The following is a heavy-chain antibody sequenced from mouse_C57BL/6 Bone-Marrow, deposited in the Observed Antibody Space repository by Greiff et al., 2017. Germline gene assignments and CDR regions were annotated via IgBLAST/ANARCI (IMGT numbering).Heavy chain of an antibody. V-gene: IGHV2-5*01. CDR2: LWRGGST. CDR3: AKSYGSSYSFAY. D-gene: IGHD1-1*01. Sequence: QVQLKQSGPGLVQPSQSLSITCTVSGFSLTSYGVHWVRQAPGQGLEWLGVLWRGGSTDNNAAIMSRLSITKDNSKSQVFFTMNSLQADDTAIYYCAKSYGSSYSFAYWGQGTLVTVSA. CDR1: GFSLTSYG. J-gene: IGHJ3*01.